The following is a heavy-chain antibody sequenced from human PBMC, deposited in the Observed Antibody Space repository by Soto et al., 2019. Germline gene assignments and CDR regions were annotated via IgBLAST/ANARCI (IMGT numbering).Heavy chain of an antibody. V-gene: IGHV2-5*02. Sequence: QITLKESGPTLVKPTQTLTLTCTFSGFSLSTSGVGVGWIRQPPGKALEWLALIFWDDDKRYSPSRKSRLTIAKETRKNDVLITLDTMGRVDTAKYYCAHTQGSSSSRAWFDTRGQGTLVTLSS. J-gene: IGHJ5*02. CDR3: AHTQGSSSSRAWFDT. D-gene: IGHD2-2*01. CDR2: IFWDDDK. CDR1: GFSLSTSGVG.